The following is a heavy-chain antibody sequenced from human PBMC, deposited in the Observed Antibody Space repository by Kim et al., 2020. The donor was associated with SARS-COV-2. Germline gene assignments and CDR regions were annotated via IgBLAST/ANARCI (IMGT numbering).Heavy chain of an antibody. Sequence: ADSVKGRFTISRDNSKNTLYLQMNSLRAEDTAVYYCAKGGRWLVLGWFDPWGQGTLVTVSS. D-gene: IGHD6-19*01. J-gene: IGHJ5*02. CDR3: AKGGRWLVLGWFDP. V-gene: IGHV3-23*01.